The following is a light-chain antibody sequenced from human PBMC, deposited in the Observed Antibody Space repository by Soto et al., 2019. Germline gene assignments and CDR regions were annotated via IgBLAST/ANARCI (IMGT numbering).Light chain of an antibody. V-gene: IGKV3-20*01. Sequence: EIVLTQSPGTLSLSPGERATLSCRPSQSVSSSYLAWYQQKPGQAPRLLIYGASSRATGFPDRFSGSGSGTDFTLTISRLEPEHFAVYYCQQYGSSPWTFGQGTKVDIK. J-gene: IGKJ1*01. CDR3: QQYGSSPWT. CDR1: QSVSSSY. CDR2: GAS.